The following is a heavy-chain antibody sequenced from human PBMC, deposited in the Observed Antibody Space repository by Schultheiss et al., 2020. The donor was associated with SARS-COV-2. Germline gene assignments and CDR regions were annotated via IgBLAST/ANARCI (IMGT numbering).Heavy chain of an antibody. CDR2: ISSSSSYI. Sequence: GESLKIFCTASGFTFSSYAMSWVRQAPGKGLEWVSSISSSSSYIYYADSVKGRFTISRDNAKNSLYLQMNSLRAEDTAVYYCARDFAMVYGLDYYYYGMDVWGQGTTVTVSS. J-gene: IGHJ6*02. V-gene: IGHV3-21*01. D-gene: IGHD2-8*01. CDR1: GFTFSSYA. CDR3: ARDFAMVYGLDYYYYGMDV.